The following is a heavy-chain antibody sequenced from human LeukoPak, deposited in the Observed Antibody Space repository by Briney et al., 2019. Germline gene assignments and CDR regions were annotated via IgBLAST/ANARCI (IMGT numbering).Heavy chain of an antibody. CDR1: ESTFSSFP. D-gene: IGHD5/OR15-5a*01. Sequence: GGSLRLSCTASESTFSSFPMSWVRQAPGRGLEWISSISSSGSHIYYADSLKGRFTVSRDNAKNSLYVQMNSLRAEDTAVYYCAKIGVSGHWYFDLWGRGTLVTASS. CDR2: ISSSGSHI. J-gene: IGHJ2*01. V-gene: IGHV3-21*01. CDR3: AKIGVSGHWYFDL.